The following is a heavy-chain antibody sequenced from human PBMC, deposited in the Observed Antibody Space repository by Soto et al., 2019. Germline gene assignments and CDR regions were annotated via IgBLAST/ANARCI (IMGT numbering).Heavy chain of an antibody. D-gene: IGHD6-6*01. V-gene: IGHV3-23*01. CDR2: NSGGGSNT. CDR3: AKFSATSVYDISSAPDY. Sequence: GTLRLASPDSCFHVSNRTMTWVPQAPCKGLEWVSANSGGGSNTFYADSVKGRFTISRDNSRKTLYLQMTSLRAEDAAVYYCAKFSATSVYDISSAPDYWGQGTLVTVSS. J-gene: IGHJ4*02. CDR1: CFHVSNRT.